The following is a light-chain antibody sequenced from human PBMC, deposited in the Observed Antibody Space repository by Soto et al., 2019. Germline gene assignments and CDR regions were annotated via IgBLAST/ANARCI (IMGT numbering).Light chain of an antibody. Sequence: DIQMTQSPSSVSASVGDRVTITCRASQGISSWLAWYQQKPGKAPKLLIYAAASLRRGVPSRFSGSGSGTDCTLTISNLPPEDLATYNCHAANSFPSIFGGATKVAIK. J-gene: IGKJ4*01. CDR2: AAA. V-gene: IGKV1-12*02. CDR1: QGISSW. CDR3: HAANSFPSI.